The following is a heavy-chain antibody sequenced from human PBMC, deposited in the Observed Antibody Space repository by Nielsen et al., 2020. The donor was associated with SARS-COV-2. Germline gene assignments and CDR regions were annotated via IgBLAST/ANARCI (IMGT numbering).Heavy chain of an antibody. CDR2: INSDSGNT. CDR1: GYTFTAYA. D-gene: IGHD2-2*01. CDR3: ARSRGCSATSCFFDY. Sequence: ASVKVSCKASGYTFTAYAIHWVRPDPGQRLEWMGWINSDSGNTKYSQKFRGRVTITRDTSASTAYMELSGLSSEDTAVYYCARSRGCSATSCFFDYWGQGALVTVSS. J-gene: IGHJ4*02. V-gene: IGHV1-3*04.